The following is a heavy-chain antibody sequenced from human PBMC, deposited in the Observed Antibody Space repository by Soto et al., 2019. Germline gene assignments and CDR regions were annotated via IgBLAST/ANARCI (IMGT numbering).Heavy chain of an antibody. D-gene: IGHD6-6*01. CDR3: TISGAAPPEYYYGMDV. CDR2: IKSKTDGGTT. CDR1: GFTFSNAW. Sequence: GGSLRLSCAASGFTFSNAWMNLVRQAPGKGLEWVGRIKSKTDGGTTDYAAPVKGRITISRDDSKNTLYLQMNSLKTEDTAVYYCTISGAAPPEYYYGMDVWGQGTTVTVSS. J-gene: IGHJ6*02. V-gene: IGHV3-15*07.